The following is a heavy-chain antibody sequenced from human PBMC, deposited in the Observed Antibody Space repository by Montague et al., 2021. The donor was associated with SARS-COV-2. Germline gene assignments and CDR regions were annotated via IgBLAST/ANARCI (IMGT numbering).Heavy chain of an antibody. Sequence: SETPSLTCTVSGGSISSYYWSWIRQPPGKGLEWIGYIYYSGSTNYNPSLKSRVTISVDTSKNQFSLKLSSVTAADTAVYYCAREWVSYYDSSGYGAAFDIWGQGTMVTVSS. CDR2: IYYSGST. CDR1: GGSISSYY. V-gene: IGHV4-59*01. CDR3: AREWVSYYDSSGYGAAFDI. D-gene: IGHD3-22*01. J-gene: IGHJ3*02.